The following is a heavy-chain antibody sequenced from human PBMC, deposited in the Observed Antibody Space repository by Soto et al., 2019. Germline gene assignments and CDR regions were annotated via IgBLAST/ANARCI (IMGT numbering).Heavy chain of an antibody. V-gene: IGHV4-59*01. D-gene: IGHD1-26*01. CDR1: GGSISSYY. CDR2: VYYNGRT. CDR3: ARMQGGDLAPFDS. Sequence: QVQLQESGPGLVKPSGTLSLTCSLSGGSISSYYWSWVRRPPGKGLEWIGYVYYNGRTNFKPSLTSRAAITVDTSRNQFSLRLNSVTAADTAVYYCARMQGGDLAPFDSWGQGTLVTVSS. J-gene: IGHJ4*02.